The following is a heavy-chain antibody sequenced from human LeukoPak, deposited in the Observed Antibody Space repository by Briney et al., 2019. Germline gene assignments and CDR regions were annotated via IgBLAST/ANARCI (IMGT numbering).Heavy chain of an antibody. CDR3: ARDPASGYDSSGYSFP. V-gene: IGHV1-2*02. J-gene: IGHJ4*02. CDR1: GYTFTGYY. CDR2: INPNSGGT. Sequence: VKVSCKASGYTFTGYYMHWVRQAPGQGLEWMGWINPNSGGTNYAQKFQGRVTMTRDTSISTAYMELSRLRSDDTAVYYCARDPASGYDSSGYSFPWGQGTLVTVSS. D-gene: IGHD3-22*01.